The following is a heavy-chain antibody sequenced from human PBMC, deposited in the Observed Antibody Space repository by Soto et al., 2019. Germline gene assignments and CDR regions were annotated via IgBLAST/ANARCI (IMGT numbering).Heavy chain of an antibody. CDR2: ISYDGTDK. V-gene: IGHV3-30*03. D-gene: IGHD1-26*01. J-gene: IGHJ4*01. CDR1: GFIFSTYI. Sequence: PGASLRLSCAACGFIFSTYIMHWLRQPPGQGLDFVAFISYDGTDKSYADSVKGRFTISRDKSKNTLYLQMSSLRPDDTAVYYCATDSSGSPLGYWGHGTLVTVS. CDR3: ATDSSGSPLGY.